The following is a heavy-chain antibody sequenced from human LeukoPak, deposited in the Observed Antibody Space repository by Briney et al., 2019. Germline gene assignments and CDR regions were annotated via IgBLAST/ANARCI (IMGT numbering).Heavy chain of an antibody. Sequence: GGSLRLSCAASGFTFSSYWMSWVRQAPGKGLEWVANIKQDGSEKYYVDSVKGRFTISRDNTKNSLYLQMNSLRAEDTAVYYCARGIAAAGTREYYFDYWGQGTLVTVSS. D-gene: IGHD6-13*01. CDR1: GFTFSSYW. J-gene: IGHJ4*02. V-gene: IGHV3-7*01. CDR3: ARGIAAAGTREYYFDY. CDR2: IKQDGSEK.